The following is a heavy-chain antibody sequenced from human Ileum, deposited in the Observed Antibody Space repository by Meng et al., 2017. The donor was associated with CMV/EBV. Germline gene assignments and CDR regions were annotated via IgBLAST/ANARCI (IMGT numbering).Heavy chain of an antibody. CDR2: ISSSGRTK. Sequence: APGVNFRDYKRSRSRKAAGKGLEWVSYISSSGRTKYYEDSVKGRFTISRDNARTSLHQQMDTLRAEDTAMYYCARRACGSDCPEDFWGQGILVTVSS. J-gene: IGHJ4*02. CDR3: ARRACGSDCPEDF. V-gene: IGHV3-11*04. D-gene: IGHD2-21*01. CDR1: GVNFRDYK.